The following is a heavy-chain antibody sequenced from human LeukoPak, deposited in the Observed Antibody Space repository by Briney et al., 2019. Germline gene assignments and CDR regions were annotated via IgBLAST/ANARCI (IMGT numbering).Heavy chain of an antibody. Sequence: GGSLRLSCAASGFTYSAYWMDWVRQAPGKGLVWVSRVKSDGSTTVYADSVKGRFTISRDNVKNTVYLQMSSLRVEDTGVYYCARAFSGPDSWGQGTLVTVSS. CDR2: VKSDGSTT. CDR3: ARAFSGPDS. J-gene: IGHJ4*02. CDR1: GFTYSAYW. D-gene: IGHD2/OR15-2a*01. V-gene: IGHV3-74*01.